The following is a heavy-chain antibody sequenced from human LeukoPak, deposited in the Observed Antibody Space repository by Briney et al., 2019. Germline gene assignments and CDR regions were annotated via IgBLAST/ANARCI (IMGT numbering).Heavy chain of an antibody. CDR2: IISSGSST. CDR3: ARTIVPPFHFDY. D-gene: IGHD1-14*01. Sequence: GGSLRLSCAAAEFTFSSHFMTWVRQAPGKGLEWVSTIISSGSSTYYADSVEGRFTISRNNSKNTLYLQMNSERAEDTAVYDCARTIVPPFHFDYWGQGSLVTVSS. J-gene: IGHJ4*02. V-gene: IGHV3-23*01. CDR1: EFTFSSHF.